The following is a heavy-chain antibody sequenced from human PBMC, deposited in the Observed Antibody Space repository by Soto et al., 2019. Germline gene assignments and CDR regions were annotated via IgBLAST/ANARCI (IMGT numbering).Heavy chain of an antibody. Sequence: SQTLSLTCAISGDSVSSNSAAWNWIRQSPSRGLEWLGRTYYRSKWYNDYAVSVKSRITINPDTSKNQFSLQLNSVTPEDTAVYYCARGVYSGYDFDYYYYGMDVWGQGTTDTVSS. D-gene: IGHD5-12*01. CDR1: GDSVSSNSAA. V-gene: IGHV6-1*01. CDR3: ARGVYSGYDFDYYYYGMDV. CDR2: TYYRSKWYN. J-gene: IGHJ6*02.